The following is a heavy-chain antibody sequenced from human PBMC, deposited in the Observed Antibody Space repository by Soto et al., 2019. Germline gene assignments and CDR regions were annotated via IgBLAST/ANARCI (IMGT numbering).Heavy chain of an antibody. CDR3: ARAGFGAAAGDFDY. V-gene: IGHV1-3*01. J-gene: IGHJ4*02. CDR1: GYTFTSYA. CDR2: INAGNGNT. Sequence: QVQLVQSGAEVKKPGASVKVSCKASGYTFTSYAMHWVRQAPGQRLEWMGWINAGNGNTKYSQKFQGRVTITRDTSASTAYMELSSLRSEDTAVYYCARAGFGAAAGDFDYWGQGPLVTVSS. D-gene: IGHD6-13*01.